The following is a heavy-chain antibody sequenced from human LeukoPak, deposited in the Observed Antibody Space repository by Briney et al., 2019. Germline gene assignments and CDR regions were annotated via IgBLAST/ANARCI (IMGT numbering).Heavy chain of an antibody. CDR3: ARSRVSGSYYFDY. D-gene: IGHD1-26*01. J-gene: IGHJ4*02. V-gene: IGHV4-61*02. CDR2: IYTSGST. CDR1: GGSISSGSYY. Sequence: SETLSLTCTVSGGSISSGSYYWSWIRQPAGKGLEWIGRIYTSGSTNYNPSLKSRVTISVDTSKNQFSLKLSSVTAADTAVYYCARSRVSGSYYFDYWGQGTLVTVSS.